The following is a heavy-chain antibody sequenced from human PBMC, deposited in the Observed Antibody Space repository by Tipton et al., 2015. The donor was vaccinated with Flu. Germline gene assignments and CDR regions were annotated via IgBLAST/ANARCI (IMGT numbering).Heavy chain of an antibody. CDR1: GGSFSGYY. D-gene: IGHD3-22*01. CDR3: ARGGPMYYYDSSGYSPFDY. Sequence: TLSLTCAVYGGSFSGYYWSWIRQPPGKGLEWIGEINHSGSTNYNPSPKSRVTISVDTSKNQFSLKLSSVTAADTAVYYCARGGPMYYYDSSGYSPFDYWGQGTLVTVSS. CDR2: INHSGST. J-gene: IGHJ4*02. V-gene: IGHV4-34*01.